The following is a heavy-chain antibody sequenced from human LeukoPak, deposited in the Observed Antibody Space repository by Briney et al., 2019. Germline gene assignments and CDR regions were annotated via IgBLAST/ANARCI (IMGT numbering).Heavy chain of an antibody. CDR2: IYYSGST. J-gene: IGHJ4*02. CDR3: ARGHSSPAY. D-gene: IGHD6-13*01. CDR1: GDSINNYY. V-gene: IGHV4-59*01. Sequence: SETLSLTCTVSGDSINNYYWSWIRQPPGKGLEWIGYIYYSGSTNYNPSLKSRVTISVDTSKNQFSLKLSSVTAADTAVYYCARGHSSPAYWGQGTLVTVSS.